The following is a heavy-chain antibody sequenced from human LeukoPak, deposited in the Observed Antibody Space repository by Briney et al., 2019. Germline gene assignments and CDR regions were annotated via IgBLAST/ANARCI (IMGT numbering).Heavy chain of an antibody. D-gene: IGHD6-13*01. CDR1: GFTFSSYD. Sequence: GGSLRLSCAASGFTFSSYDMHWVRQAPGKGLEWVSAIGTAGDTYYPGSVKGRFTISRENAKNSLYLQMNSLRAGDTAVYYCARGLAAAGNYGMDVWGQGTTVTVSS. V-gene: IGHV3-13*01. CDR3: ARGLAAAGNYGMDV. CDR2: IGTAGDT. J-gene: IGHJ6*02.